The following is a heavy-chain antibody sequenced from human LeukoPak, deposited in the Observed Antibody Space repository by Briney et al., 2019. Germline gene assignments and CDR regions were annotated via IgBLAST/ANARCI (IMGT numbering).Heavy chain of an antibody. CDR1: GDSISRSTYY. CDR2: VYYGRSP. D-gene: IGHD2-21*02. J-gene: IGHJ4*02. V-gene: IGHV4-39*02. CDR3: ARGEEYCGGDCYSG. Sequence: PSETLSLTCTVSGDSISRSTYYWAWIRQPPGKGLEWIGSVYYGRSPYFNPSLESRATISVDTSKNHFSLKLSSVTAADTAVYYCARGEEYCGGDCYSGWGQGTLVTVSS.